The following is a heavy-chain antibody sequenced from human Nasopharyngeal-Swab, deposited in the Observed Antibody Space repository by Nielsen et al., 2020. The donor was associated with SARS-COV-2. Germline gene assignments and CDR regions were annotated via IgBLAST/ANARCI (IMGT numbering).Heavy chain of an antibody. CDR1: GGTFSSYA. V-gene: IGHV1-69*13. J-gene: IGHJ4*02. D-gene: IGHD3-22*01. CDR3: ARDPGDSSGYYYYFDY. Sequence: SVKVSCKASGGTFSSYAIGWVRQAPGQGLEWMGGIIPIFGTANYAQKFQGRVTITADESTSTAYMELSSLRSEDTAVYYCARDPGDSSGYYYYFDYWGQGTLVTVSS. CDR2: IIPIFGTA.